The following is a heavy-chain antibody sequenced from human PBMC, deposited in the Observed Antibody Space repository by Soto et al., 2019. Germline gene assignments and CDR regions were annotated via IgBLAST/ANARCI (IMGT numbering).Heavy chain of an antibody. CDR3: AITPFFLSLGTVLHQFAS. V-gene: IGHV4-59*01. D-gene: IGHD3-3*01. Sequence: PSETLSLTCTVSGASIRSTYWSWIRQSPGKGLEWIGYIYYSGTTNYNPSLKTRVTISVDTSKNQLSLNLTSVTAADTAVYYCAITPFFLSLGTVLHQFASCGQRSLVTVSA. J-gene: IGHJ4*02. CDR1: GASIRSTY. CDR2: IYYSGTT.